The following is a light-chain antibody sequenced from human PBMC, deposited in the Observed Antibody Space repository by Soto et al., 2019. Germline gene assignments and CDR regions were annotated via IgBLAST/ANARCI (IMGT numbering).Light chain of an antibody. V-gene: IGLV1-40*01. J-gene: IGLJ1*01. Sequence: QSVLTQPPSVSGAPGQRVTIFCTGSSSNIGADYHVHWYQQLPGTAPRLLIYGNTNRPSGVPGRFSGSKSDTSASLAITGLQAEDEGDYYCQSYDSTLSARYVFGTGTKLTVL. CDR3: QSYDSTLSARYV. CDR2: GNT. CDR1: SSNIGADYH.